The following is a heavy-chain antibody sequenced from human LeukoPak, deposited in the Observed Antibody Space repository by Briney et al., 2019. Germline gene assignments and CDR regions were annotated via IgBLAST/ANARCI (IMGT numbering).Heavy chain of an antibody. CDR2: LTPQFGVA. Sequence: SVKVSCKASGGTFNRYSISWVRQAPGQGLEWMGELTPQFGVAIYAQRFRGRVTITADESTNTAHMELSGLRSDDTAVYYCAKDFLSGYYHYFDSWGQGTLVTVSS. D-gene: IGHD3-3*01. CDR1: GGTFNRYS. V-gene: IGHV1-69*13. CDR3: AKDFLSGYYHYFDS. J-gene: IGHJ4*02.